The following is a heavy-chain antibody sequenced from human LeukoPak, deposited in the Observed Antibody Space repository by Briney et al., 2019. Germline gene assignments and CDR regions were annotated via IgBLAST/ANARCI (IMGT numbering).Heavy chain of an antibody. Sequence: PSETLSLTCSVSVEAITTRHYYWGCTRPPPGGGLEWRGSTYYGEATSYNPSLMSRGTITIAPSSNHFSLPLTSVTAADTAVYYCAKGGDSYKVGNYWGQGTLVTVSS. CDR2: TYYGEAT. D-gene: IGHD3-16*01. V-gene: IGHV4-39*07. CDR1: VEAITTRHYY. CDR3: AKGGDSYKVGNY. J-gene: IGHJ4*02.